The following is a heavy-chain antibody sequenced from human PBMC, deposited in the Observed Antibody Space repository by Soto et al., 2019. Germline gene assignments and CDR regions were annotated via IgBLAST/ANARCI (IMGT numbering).Heavy chain of an antibody. J-gene: IGHJ5*02. CDR1: GYTFTDHY. D-gene: IGHD4-4*01. CDR3: TRDSTTGTISYKWFDP. V-gene: IGHV1-2*02. Sequence: ASVKVSCKASGYTFTDHYITWVRQAPGQGPEYMGWIHPNSGHTNYVQRVQGRLIMTRDTSINTAYMELRRLTSDDTAVYYCTRDSTTGTISYKWFDPWGQGTLVTVSS. CDR2: IHPNSGHT.